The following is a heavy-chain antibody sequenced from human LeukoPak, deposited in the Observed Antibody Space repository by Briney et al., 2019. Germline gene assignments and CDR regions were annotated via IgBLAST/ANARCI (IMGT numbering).Heavy chain of an antibody. D-gene: IGHD3-10*01. Sequence: GESLKISCKGSGYSFTTYWIGWVRQMPGKGLECMGIIYPGDSDTRYSPSSQGQVTISADKSISTAYLQWSSLKASDTAMYYCARLSGSGSYYTRFDPWGQGTLVTVSS. CDR1: GYSFTTYW. J-gene: IGHJ5*02. CDR3: ARLSGSGSYYTRFDP. CDR2: IYPGDSDT. V-gene: IGHV5-51*01.